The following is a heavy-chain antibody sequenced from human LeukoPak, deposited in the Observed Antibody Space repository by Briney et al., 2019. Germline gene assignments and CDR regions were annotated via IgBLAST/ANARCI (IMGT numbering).Heavy chain of an antibody. V-gene: IGHV1-8*01. Sequence: GASVKVSCKASGYTFTSYDINWVRQATGQGLEWMGWMNSNSGNTGYAQKFQGRVTITTNESTSTAYMELSSLRSEDTAVYYCARAIAAAGSYYYYYYMDVWGKGTTVTVSS. CDR2: MNSNSGNT. D-gene: IGHD6-13*01. J-gene: IGHJ6*03. CDR1: GYTFTSYD. CDR3: ARAIAAAGSYYYYYYMDV.